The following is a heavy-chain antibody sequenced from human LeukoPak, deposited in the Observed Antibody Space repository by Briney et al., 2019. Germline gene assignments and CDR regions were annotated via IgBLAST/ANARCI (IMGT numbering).Heavy chain of an antibody. V-gene: IGHV4-39*01. CDR1: GGSISSYY. Sequence: SETLPLTCTVSGGSISSYYWGWIRQPPGKGLEWIGSIYYSGSTYYNPSLKSRVTISVDTSKNQFSLKLSSVTAADTAVYYCATHMIVATIFAWGQGTLVIVSS. CDR2: IYYSGST. CDR3: ATHMIVATIFA. D-gene: IGHD5-12*01. J-gene: IGHJ5*02.